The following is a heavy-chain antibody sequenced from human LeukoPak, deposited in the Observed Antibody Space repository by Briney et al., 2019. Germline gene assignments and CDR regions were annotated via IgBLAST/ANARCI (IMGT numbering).Heavy chain of an antibody. CDR3: AKGQELDDGVFDS. J-gene: IGHJ4*02. CDR2: ISDSGGST. D-gene: IGHD1-1*01. V-gene: IGHV3-23*01. Sequence: GGSLRLSCAASGFTFSSYAMSWVRQAPGKGLEWVSFISDSGGSTYYADSVKGRFTISRDNSKNTLYLELNSLRVEDTATFYCAKGQELDDGVFDSWGQGTMVTVSS. CDR1: GFTFSSYA.